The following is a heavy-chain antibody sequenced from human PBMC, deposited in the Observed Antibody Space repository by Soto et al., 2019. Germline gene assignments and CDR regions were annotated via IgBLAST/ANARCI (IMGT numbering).Heavy chain of an antibody. D-gene: IGHD3-10*01. CDR1: GFTFSSYA. J-gene: IGHJ4*02. Sequence: VGSLRLSCAASGFTFSSYAMSWVRQAPGKGLEWVSAISGSGGSTYYADSVKGRFTISRDNSKNTLYLQMNSLRAEDTAVYYCAKGEAITMVRGVIISLTPLDYWGQGTLVTVSS. CDR3: AKGEAITMVRGVIISLTPLDY. V-gene: IGHV3-23*01. CDR2: ISGSGGST.